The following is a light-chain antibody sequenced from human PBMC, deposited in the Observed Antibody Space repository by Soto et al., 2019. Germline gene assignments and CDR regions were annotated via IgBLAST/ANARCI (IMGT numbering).Light chain of an antibody. CDR2: GAS. V-gene: IGKV3-20*01. CDR3: QQYGRSRYT. Sequence: IVLTRSPGTMSFSPGERATLSGRASLRVSSRSLAWYQQNLGQAPRLLIYGASSRATDIPDRFSGSGSVTDFTFTISRLEPEDFAVYACQQYGRSRYTFGQGNKLEIK. CDR1: LRVSSRS. J-gene: IGKJ2*01.